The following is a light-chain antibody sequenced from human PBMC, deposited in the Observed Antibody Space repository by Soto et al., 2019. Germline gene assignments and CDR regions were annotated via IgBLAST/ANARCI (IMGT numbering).Light chain of an antibody. CDR2: SAS. CDR3: HQFNNWPPLT. V-gene: IGKV3-15*01. Sequence: EVVMTQSPATLSVSPGERATLSCRASQFVSTNLAWYQQKPGQAPRILSYSASTRATGIPARFSGSGSGTEVTLTISSLQSEDSAVYYCHQFNNWPPLTFGGGTKVEIK. J-gene: IGKJ4*01. CDR1: QFVSTN.